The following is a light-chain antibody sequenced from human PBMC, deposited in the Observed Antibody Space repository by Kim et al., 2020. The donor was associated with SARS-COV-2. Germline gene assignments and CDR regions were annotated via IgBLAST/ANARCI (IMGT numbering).Light chain of an antibody. Sequence: QSVLTQPPSVSGTPGQRVTISCSGTRSNIYSYTVNWYQQLPGMAPKLLIYDNDQRPSGVPDRFSGSKSGTSASLAISELQSDDDADYYCAAWDGSLMVFYVFGTGTKVTVL. CDR3: AAWDGSLMVFYV. CDR1: RSNIYSYT. V-gene: IGLV1-44*01. J-gene: IGLJ1*01. CDR2: DND.